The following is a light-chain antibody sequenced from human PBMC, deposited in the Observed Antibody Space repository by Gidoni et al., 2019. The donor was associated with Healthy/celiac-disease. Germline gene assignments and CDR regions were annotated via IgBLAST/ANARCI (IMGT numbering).Light chain of an antibody. V-gene: IGLV2-14*01. Sequence: QSALTQPASVSGSPGQSITISCTGTSSDVGGYNYVSWYQQHPGKAPKLMIYEVSNRPSGVSNRFSGSKSGNTAYLTISGLQAEDEADYYCSSYTSRSTEVFGTGTKVTVL. CDR1: SSDVGGYNY. CDR3: SSYTSRSTEV. CDR2: EVS. J-gene: IGLJ1*01.